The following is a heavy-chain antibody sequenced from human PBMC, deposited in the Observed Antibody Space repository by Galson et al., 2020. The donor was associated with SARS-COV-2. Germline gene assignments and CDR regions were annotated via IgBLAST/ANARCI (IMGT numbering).Heavy chain of an antibody. Sequence: SQTLSLTCTVSGGSISSSSYYWGWIRQPPGKGLEWIGSIYYSGSTYYNPSLKSRVTISVDTSKNQFSLKLSSVTAADTAVYYCAIQPASYPAYYYYYGMDVWGQGTTVTVSS. CDR2: IYYSGST. CDR1: GGSISSSSYY. V-gene: IGHV4-39*01. CDR3: AIQPASYPAYYYYYGMDV. J-gene: IGHJ6*02. D-gene: IGHD2-2*01.